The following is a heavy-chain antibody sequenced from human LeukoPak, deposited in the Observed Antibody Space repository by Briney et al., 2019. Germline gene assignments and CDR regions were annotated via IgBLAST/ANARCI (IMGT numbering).Heavy chain of an antibody. CDR2: ISGDGSAT. V-gene: IGHV3-23*01. J-gene: IGHJ4*02. CDR1: GFTFSNHA. Sequence: PGGSLRLSCAASGFTFSNHAMTWVRQAPGEGLEWVSVISGDGSATYYADSVKGRLTISRDNSKNTLYLQMDSLRAGDTAVYYCAKDNSYSGSVYWGQGTLVTVSS. CDR3: AKDNSYSGSVY. D-gene: IGHD1-26*01.